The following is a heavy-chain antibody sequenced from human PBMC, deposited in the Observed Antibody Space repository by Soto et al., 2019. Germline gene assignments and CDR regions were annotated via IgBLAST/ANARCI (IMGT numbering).Heavy chain of an antibody. V-gene: IGHV4-34*01. CDR3: AREVPSRYVDL. J-gene: IGHJ2*01. CDR2: INHSGST. D-gene: IGHD3-10*01. Sequence: QVRLQQWGAGLLKPSETLPLTCAVYGGSFSDYYWSWIRQPPGKGLEWIGEINHSGSTNYNPSLKSRVTISVETSKKQFYLELNSVTAADTTVYYCAREVPSRYVDLWGRGTPVPVSS. CDR1: GGSFSDYY.